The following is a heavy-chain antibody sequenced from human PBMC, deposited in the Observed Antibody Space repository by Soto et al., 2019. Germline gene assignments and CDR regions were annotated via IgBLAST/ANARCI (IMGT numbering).Heavy chain of an antibody. CDR3: ARSVEGHFDY. CDR2: ITSDTNTI. D-gene: IGHD6-19*01. CDR1: GFPFSIYS. V-gene: IGHV3-48*02. Sequence: EVQLVESGGGLVQPGGSLRLSCAASGFPFSIYSMNWVRQAPGKGLEWFSYITSDTNTIKYADSVKGRFTISRDKAKNSMYLQMNSLRDEDTAVYFCARSVEGHFDYWGQGTVVTVSS. J-gene: IGHJ4*02.